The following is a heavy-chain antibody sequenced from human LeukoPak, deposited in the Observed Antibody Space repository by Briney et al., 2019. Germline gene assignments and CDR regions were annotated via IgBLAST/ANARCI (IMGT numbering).Heavy chain of an antibody. V-gene: IGHV4-59*01. CDR3: ARPAHYGSGSYPYYFDY. Sequence: PSETLSLTCAVSGGSISSYYWSWIRQPPGKGLEWIGYICYSGSTNYNPSLKRRATISVDTSKNQFSLKLSSVPAADTAVYYCARPAHYGSGSYPYYFDYWGQGTLVTVSS. J-gene: IGHJ4*02. D-gene: IGHD3-10*01. CDR1: GGSISSYY. CDR2: ICYSGST.